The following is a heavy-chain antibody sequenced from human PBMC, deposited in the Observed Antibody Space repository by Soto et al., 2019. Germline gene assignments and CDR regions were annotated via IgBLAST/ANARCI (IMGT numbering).Heavy chain of an antibody. CDR3: AKDIHPAGLVVGAASFDY. Sequence: EVQLVESGGGLVQPGRSLRLSCAASGFTFDDYAMHWVRQAPGKGLEWVSGISWNSGSIGYADSVKGRFTISRDNAKNSLYLQMNSLRAEDTALYYCAKDIHPAGLVVGAASFDYWGQGTLVTVSS. V-gene: IGHV3-9*01. CDR1: GFTFDDYA. CDR2: ISWNSGSI. J-gene: IGHJ4*02. D-gene: IGHD1-26*01.